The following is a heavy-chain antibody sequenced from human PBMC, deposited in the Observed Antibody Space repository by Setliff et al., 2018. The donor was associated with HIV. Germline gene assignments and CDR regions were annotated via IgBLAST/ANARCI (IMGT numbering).Heavy chain of an antibody. V-gene: IGHV3-48*03. CDR2: ISSSGSTI. CDR1: GFTFSSYE. Sequence: PGGSLRLSCAASGFTFSSYEMNWVRQAPGKGLEWVSYISSSGSTIYYADSVKGRFTISRDNAKNSLYLQMNSLRAEDTAVYYCARERVLETYYNFWSGSDHWLDPWGQGTLVTVSS. J-gene: IGHJ5*02. CDR3: ARERVLETYYNFWSGSDHWLDP. D-gene: IGHD3-3*01.